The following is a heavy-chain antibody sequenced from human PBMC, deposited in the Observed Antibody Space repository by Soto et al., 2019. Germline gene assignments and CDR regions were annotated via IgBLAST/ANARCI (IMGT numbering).Heavy chain of an antibody. J-gene: IGHJ4*02. CDR1: GGSISSYY. CDR2: IYYSGST. V-gene: IGHV4-59*01. D-gene: IGHD3-22*01. Sequence: PSETLSLTCTVSGGSISSYYGSWIRQPPRKGLEWIGYIYYSGSTNYNPSLKSRVTISVDTSKNQFSLKLSSVTAADTALYYCARDLTKNNYYDSSGPPHYWGQGTLGTVSS. CDR3: ARDLTKNNYYDSSGPPHY.